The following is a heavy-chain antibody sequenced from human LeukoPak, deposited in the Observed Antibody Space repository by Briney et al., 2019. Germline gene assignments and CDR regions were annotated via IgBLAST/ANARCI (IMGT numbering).Heavy chain of an antibody. Sequence: GGSLRLSCAASGFTFDDYGMSWVRQAPGKGLEWVSGINWNGGSTGYADSVKGRFTISRDNAKNSLYLQMNSLRAEDTALYYCARRGGSGWAGGYYYYMDVWGKGTTVTVSS. D-gene: IGHD6-19*01. V-gene: IGHV3-20*04. CDR2: INWNGGST. CDR3: ARRGGSGWAGGYYYYMDV. CDR1: GFTFDDYG. J-gene: IGHJ6*03.